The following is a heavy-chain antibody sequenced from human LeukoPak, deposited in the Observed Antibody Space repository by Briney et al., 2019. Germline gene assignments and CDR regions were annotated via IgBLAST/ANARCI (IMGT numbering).Heavy chain of an antibody. V-gene: IGHV4-39*07. J-gene: IGHJ4*02. CDR2: IYYSGTT. CDR3: ARELVGTLWYYFDY. Sequence: SETLSLTCTVSRGSTSSSSYHWGWIRQPPGRGLEWIGTIYYSGTTYYNPSLKSRVTISVDTSKSQFSLKLSSVTAADTAVYYCARELVGTLWYYFDYWGQGTLVTVSS. D-gene: IGHD1-1*01. CDR1: RGSTSSSSYH.